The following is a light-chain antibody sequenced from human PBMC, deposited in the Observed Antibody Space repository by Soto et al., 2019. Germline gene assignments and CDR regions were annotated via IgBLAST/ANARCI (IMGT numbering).Light chain of an antibody. CDR1: SSDVGGYNH. V-gene: IGLV2-14*01. J-gene: IGLJ2*01. CDR2: DVN. Sequence: QSVLSQPASVSASPGQSITISCTGTSSDVGGYNHVSWYQQHPGTAPKLMIYDVNDRPSGVSNRFSGSKSGNTASLTISGLQAEDEADYYCSSYTGTDTLVIFGGGTKLTVL. CDR3: SSYTGTDTLVI.